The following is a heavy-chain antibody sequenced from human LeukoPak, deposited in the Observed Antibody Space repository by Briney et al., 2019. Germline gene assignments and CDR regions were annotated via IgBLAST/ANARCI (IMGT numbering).Heavy chain of an antibody. D-gene: IGHD3-10*01. J-gene: IGHJ4*02. Sequence: RTSETLSLTCAVSGGSISTGDYSWSWIRQPPGKGLEWIGYMYHSGSTFYNPSLRSRVTISVDRSKNLFSLKLNSVTAADTAVYYCARALGYYGSGTPYFDYWGQGALVIVSS. CDR3: ARALGYYGSGTPYFDY. CDR2: MYHSGST. V-gene: IGHV4-30-2*01. CDR1: GGSISTGDYS.